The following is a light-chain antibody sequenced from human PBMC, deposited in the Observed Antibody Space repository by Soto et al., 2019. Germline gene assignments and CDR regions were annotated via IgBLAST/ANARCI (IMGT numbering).Light chain of an antibody. CDR1: QSISSW. V-gene: IGKV1-5*01. CDR2: DAS. J-gene: IGKJ1*01. CDR3: QQYNSYLWT. Sequence: DIQMTQSPPTLSASVGDRVTITCRASQSISSWLAWYQQKPGKAPKLLIYDASSLGSGVPSRFSGSGSGTEFTLTISSLQPDDFATYYCQQYNSYLWTFGQGTKVEIK.